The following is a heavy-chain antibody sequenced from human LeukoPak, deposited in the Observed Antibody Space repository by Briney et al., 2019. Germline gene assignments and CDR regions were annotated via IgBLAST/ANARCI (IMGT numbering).Heavy chain of an antibody. V-gene: IGHV3-23*01. J-gene: IGHJ4*02. Sequence: GGSLRLSCAASGFTFSSYAMSWVRQAPGKGLEWVSAISGSGGSTYYTDSVKGRFTISRDNSKKTPYLQMNSLRAEDTAVYYCAKRWTYIDYWGQGTLVTVSS. CDR2: ISGSGGST. D-gene: IGHD3/OR15-3a*01. CDR3: AKRWTYIDY. CDR1: GFTFSSYA.